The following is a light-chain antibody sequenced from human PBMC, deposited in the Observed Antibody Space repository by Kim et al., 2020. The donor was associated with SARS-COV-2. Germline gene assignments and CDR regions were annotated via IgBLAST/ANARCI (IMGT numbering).Light chain of an antibody. CDR2: AAS. CDR3: LQYNTDPPT. CDR1: QAITNH. Sequence: DIQMTQSPSSLSASVGDKVTIVCRASQAITNHLAWYQQRPGKAPKTLIHAASILQSGVPSKFSGGGSGTDFTLTISGLQPEDFATYYCLQYNTDPPTFGQGTKLEI. J-gene: IGKJ2*01. V-gene: IGKV1-16*02.